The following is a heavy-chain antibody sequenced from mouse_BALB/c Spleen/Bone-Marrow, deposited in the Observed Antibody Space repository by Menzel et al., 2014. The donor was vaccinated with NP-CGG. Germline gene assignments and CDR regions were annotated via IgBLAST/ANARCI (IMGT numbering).Heavy chain of an antibody. Sequence: LQESGPELVKPGASVKMSCKASGYTFTSYVMHWVKQKPGQGLEWIGYINPYNDGTKYNEKFKGKATLTSDKSSSTAYMELSSLTSEDSAVYYCASHNWDYAMDYWGQGTSVTASS. CDR2: INPYNDGT. D-gene: IGHD4-1*02. V-gene: IGHV1-14*01. CDR3: ASHNWDYAMDY. CDR1: GYTFTSYV. J-gene: IGHJ4*01.